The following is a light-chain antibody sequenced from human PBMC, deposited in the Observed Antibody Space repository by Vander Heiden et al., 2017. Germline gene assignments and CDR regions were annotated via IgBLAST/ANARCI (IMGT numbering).Light chain of an antibody. Sequence: SYVLTQPPTVSVAPGQTAHITCRGKNIGSKSVHWYQQRPGQAPVLVVYDDSDRPSGIPERFSGSNSGNAATLTISRVEAGDEADYYCQVWDSTTDHHVFATGTKVTVL. CDR1: NIGSKS. CDR2: DDS. CDR3: QVWDSTTDHHV. V-gene: IGLV3-21*02. J-gene: IGLJ1*01.